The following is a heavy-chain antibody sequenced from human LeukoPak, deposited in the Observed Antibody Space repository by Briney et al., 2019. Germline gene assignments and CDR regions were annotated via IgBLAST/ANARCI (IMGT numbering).Heavy chain of an antibody. Sequence: GGSLRLSCAASGFTFSSYAMNWVRQAPGKGLEWVSAISGSGGSTYYADSVKGRFTISRDNSKNTLYLQMNSLRAEDTAVYYCAKDRVWQQRTYDFYYWGQGTLVTVSS. D-gene: IGHD6-13*01. V-gene: IGHV3-23*01. J-gene: IGHJ4*02. CDR1: GFTFSSYA. CDR2: ISGSGGST. CDR3: AKDRVWQQRTYDFYY.